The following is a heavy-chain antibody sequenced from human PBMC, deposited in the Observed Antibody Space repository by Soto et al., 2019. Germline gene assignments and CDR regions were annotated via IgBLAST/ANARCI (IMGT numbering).Heavy chain of an antibody. J-gene: IGHJ4*01. Sequence: EVQLVESGGTVIQVGGSLRLSCAASGFIFDDFTMHWVRLVPWKWLQCGSYINWDGRIAMYADSVTGRFTISRDNTNNHPYLQETSLGSDYSALYYCGQAEGAAVESPGDWGHGALVTVSS. CDR3: GQAEGAAVESPGD. V-gene: IGHV3-43*01. D-gene: IGHD6-13*01. CDR1: GFIFDDFT. CDR2: INWDGRIA.